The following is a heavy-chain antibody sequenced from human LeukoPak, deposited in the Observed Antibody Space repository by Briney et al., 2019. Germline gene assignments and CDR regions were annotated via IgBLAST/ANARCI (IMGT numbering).Heavy chain of an antibody. CDR1: GFTFSDYY. D-gene: IGHD2-2*02. Sequence: GRSLRLSCAASGFTFSDYYMSWIRQAPGKGLEWVSYISSSGSTIYYADSVKGRFTISRDNAKNSLYLQMNSLRAEDTAVYYCARITTEYQLLYGGYFDYWGQGTLVTVSS. CDR3: ARITTEYQLLYGGYFDY. V-gene: IGHV3-11*04. CDR2: ISSSGSTI. J-gene: IGHJ4*02.